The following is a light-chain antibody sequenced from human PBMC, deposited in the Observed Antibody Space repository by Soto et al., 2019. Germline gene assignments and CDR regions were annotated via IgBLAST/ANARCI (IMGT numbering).Light chain of an antibody. J-gene: IGKJ1*01. V-gene: IGKV3-11*01. CDR2: DAS. CDR3: QHYNSYSEA. CDR1: QSVSSY. Sequence: EIVLTQSPATLSFSPGERATLSCRASQSVSSYLAWYQQKPGQAPRLLIYDASNRATGIPARFSGSGSGTDFTLTISSIEPEDFATYYCQHYNSYSEAFGQGTKVDIK.